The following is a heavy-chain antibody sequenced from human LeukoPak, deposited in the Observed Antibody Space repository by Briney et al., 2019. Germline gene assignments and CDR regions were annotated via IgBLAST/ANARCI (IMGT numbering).Heavy chain of an antibody. J-gene: IGHJ4*02. CDR2: ISSKAYGGTT. D-gene: IGHD3-10*01. Sequence: GGSLRLSCTASGFTFGDYAMSWVRQAPGKGLEWVCFISSKAYGGTTEYAASVKGRFTISRADSKSIAYLQMNSLKTEDTAVYYCMREYGSGEIDYWGQGTLVTVSS. V-gene: IGHV3-49*04. CDR3: MREYGSGEIDY. CDR1: GFTFGDYA.